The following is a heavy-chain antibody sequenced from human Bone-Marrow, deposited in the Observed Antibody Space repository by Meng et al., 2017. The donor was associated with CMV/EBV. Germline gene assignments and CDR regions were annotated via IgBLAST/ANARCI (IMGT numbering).Heavy chain of an antibody. CDR2: INPNSGGT. V-gene: IGHV1-2*02. CDR3: AREELGGPASGMDV. J-gene: IGHJ6*02. D-gene: IGHD2-15*01. Sequence: ASVKVSCKASGYTFTGYYIHWVRQAPGQGLEWMGCINPNSGGTHYAQTFQGRVTMTRDTSISPAYMELTRLRSDDPAVYYCAREELGGPASGMDVWGQGTTVTSP. CDR1: GYTFTGYY.